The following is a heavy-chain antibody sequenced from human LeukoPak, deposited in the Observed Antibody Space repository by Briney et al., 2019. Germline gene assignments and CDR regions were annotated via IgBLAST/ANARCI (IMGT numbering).Heavy chain of an antibody. J-gene: IGHJ4*02. D-gene: IGHD2-2*01. CDR2: ISGSRGNT. CDR3: AVSDCSSASCLFDH. CDR1: GFTFSKYA. Sequence: GGSLRLSCAASGFTFSKYAMGWVRQAPGKGLEWVSTISGSRGNTYYADLEEGRFTISRDNSKNTLYLKMSSLRAEDTAVYYCAVSDCSSASCLFDHWGQGTLVTVSS. V-gene: IGHV3-23*01.